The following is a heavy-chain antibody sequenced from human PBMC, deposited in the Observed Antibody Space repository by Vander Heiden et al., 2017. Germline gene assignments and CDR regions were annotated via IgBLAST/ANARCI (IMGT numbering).Heavy chain of an antibody. CDR2: IIPIFGTA. CDR3: AREPTTATDNYDFWSGYANWFDP. V-gene: IGHV1-69*01. D-gene: IGHD3-3*01. J-gene: IGHJ5*02. Sequence: QVQLVQSGAEVKKPGSSVKVSCKAAGGTFSSYAISWVRQAPGQGLEWMGEIIPIFGTANYAQKFQGRVTITADESTSTAYMELSSLRSEDTAVYYCAREPTTATDNYDFWSGYANWFDPWGQGTLVTVSS. CDR1: GGTFSSYA.